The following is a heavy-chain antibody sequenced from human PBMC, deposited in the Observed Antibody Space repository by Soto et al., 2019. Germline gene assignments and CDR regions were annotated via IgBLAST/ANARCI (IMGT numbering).Heavy chain of an antibody. V-gene: IGHV3-74*01. Sequence: GGSLRLSCAASGFTFSSYWMHWVRQVPGKGLVWVSRTNSDGSSTRYADSVKGRFTISRDNAKNTLYLQMNSLRAEDTAVYYCARDPSSWLNYWGQGTLVTVSS. CDR2: TNSDGSST. D-gene: IGHD6-13*01. J-gene: IGHJ4*02. CDR3: ARDPSSWLNY. CDR1: GFTFSSYW.